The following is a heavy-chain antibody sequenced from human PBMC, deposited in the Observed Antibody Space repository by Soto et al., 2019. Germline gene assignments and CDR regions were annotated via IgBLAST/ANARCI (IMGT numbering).Heavy chain of an antibody. Sequence: PGGSLRLSCAASGFPFSSYCMHWVRQAPGKGLEWVAVIWYDGSNKYYADSVKGRFTISRDNSKNTLYLQMNSLRAEDTAVYYCARGNFRYCGGDRYSRDAFDIWGQGTMVTVSS. CDR3: ARGNFRYCGGDRYSRDAFDI. V-gene: IGHV3-33*01. CDR2: IWYDGSNK. CDR1: GFPFSSYC. D-gene: IGHD2-21*02. J-gene: IGHJ3*02.